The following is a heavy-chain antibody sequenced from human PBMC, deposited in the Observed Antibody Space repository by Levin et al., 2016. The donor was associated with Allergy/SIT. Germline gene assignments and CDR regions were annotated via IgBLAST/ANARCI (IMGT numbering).Heavy chain of an antibody. J-gene: IGHJ4*02. CDR2: IYYSGST. Sequence: SETLSLTCTVSGGSISSYYWSWIRQPPGKGLEWIGYIYYSGSTNYNPSLKSRVTISVDTSKNQFSLKLSSVTAADTAVYYCARGVGYYDSSGYSYYFDYVGPGNPGHRLL. D-gene: IGHD3-22*01. CDR1: GGSISSYY. V-gene: IGHV4-59*01. CDR3: ARGVGYYDSSGYSYYFDY.